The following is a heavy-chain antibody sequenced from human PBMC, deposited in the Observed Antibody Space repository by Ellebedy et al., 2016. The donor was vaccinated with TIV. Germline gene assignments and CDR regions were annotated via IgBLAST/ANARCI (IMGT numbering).Heavy chain of an antibody. Sequence: GGSLRLXXAASGFTLRSYATSWVRQAPGKGLEWVSATNNRGAYIYYAKSVKGRFTISRDNSNNMLYLQMNSLRAEDTAVYYCTKDVVVTSTEDYWGQGTLVTVSS. CDR2: TNNRGAYI. J-gene: IGHJ4*02. CDR1: GFTLRSYA. D-gene: IGHD2-21*02. V-gene: IGHV3-23*01. CDR3: TKDVVVTSTEDY.